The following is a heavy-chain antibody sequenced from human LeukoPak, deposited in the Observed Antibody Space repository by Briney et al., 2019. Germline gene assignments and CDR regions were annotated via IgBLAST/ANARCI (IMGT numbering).Heavy chain of an antibody. J-gene: IGHJ4*02. Sequence: SGTLSLTCGVSGGSISSNNWWSWVRQPPGQGLEWIGEIYHSGSANYNPSLKSRVTISVDTSKNQFSLKLASVTAADTAVYYCARDGSYGGDRPLDYWGQGTLVTVSS. V-gene: IGHV4-4*02. CDR1: GGSISSNNW. D-gene: IGHD4/OR15-4a*01. CDR3: ARDGSYGGDRPLDY. CDR2: IYHSGSA.